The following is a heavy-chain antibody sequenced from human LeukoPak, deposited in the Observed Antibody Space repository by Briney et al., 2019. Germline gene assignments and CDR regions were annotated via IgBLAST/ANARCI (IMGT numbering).Heavy chain of an antibody. V-gene: IGHV4-34*01. CDR1: GFTFSSYS. D-gene: IGHD6-19*01. J-gene: IGHJ4*02. CDR2: INHSGST. Sequence: GSLRLSCAASGFTFSSYSMNWIRQPPGKGLEWIGEINHSGSTNYNPSLKSRVTISVDTSKNQFSLKLSSVTAADTAVYYCAREYSSGGGDYWGRGTLVTVSS. CDR3: AREYSSGGGDY.